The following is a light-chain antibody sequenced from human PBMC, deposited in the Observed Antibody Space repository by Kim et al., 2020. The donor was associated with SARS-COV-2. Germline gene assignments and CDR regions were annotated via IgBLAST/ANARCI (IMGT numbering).Light chain of an antibody. J-gene: IGKJ1*01. CDR2: GAS. Sequence: VVLTQSPGTLSLSPGERATLSCRASETVSTSSIAWYKHKPGQAPSLLIYGASVRASGVSDRFSGRGSGTDFTLTVTRVEPEDFAVFYCLHFASSVWTFGKGTKLEI. CDR1: ETVSTSS. CDR3: LHFASSVWT. V-gene: IGKV3-20*01.